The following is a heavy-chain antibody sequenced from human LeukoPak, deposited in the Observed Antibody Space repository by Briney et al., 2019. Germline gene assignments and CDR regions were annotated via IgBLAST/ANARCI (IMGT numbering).Heavy chain of an antibody. D-gene: IGHD3-3*01. Sequence: SETLSLTCAVYGGSFSDYNWSWIRQPPGKGLEWIGEINQSGDTNYNPSLKSRVTISVDTSKNQFSLKLNSVTAADTAVYYCARGRGYDFWSGYSFDPWGQGTLVTVSS. J-gene: IGHJ5*02. CDR3: ARGRGYDFWSGYSFDP. CDR2: INQSGDT. V-gene: IGHV4-34*01. CDR1: GGSFSDYN.